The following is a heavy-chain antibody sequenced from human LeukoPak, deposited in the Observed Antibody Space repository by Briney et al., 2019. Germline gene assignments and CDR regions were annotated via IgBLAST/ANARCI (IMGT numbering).Heavy chain of an antibody. CDR3: ARDSSQEGFDY. CDR1: GRSISSYY. J-gene: IGHJ4*02. V-gene: IGHV4-59*01. D-gene: IGHD6-6*01. Sequence: SETLSLTCTVSGRSISSYYWSWIRQPPGKGLEWIGYIYNSGSTNYNPSLKSRVTISVDTSKNQFSLKLSSVSAADTAVYYCARDSSQEGFDYWGQGTLVTVSS. CDR2: IYNSGST.